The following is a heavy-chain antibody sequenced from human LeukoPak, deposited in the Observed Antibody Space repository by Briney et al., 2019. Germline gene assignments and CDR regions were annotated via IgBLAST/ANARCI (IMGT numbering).Heavy chain of an antibody. CDR1: GFTFSSYS. J-gene: IGHJ4*02. D-gene: IGHD5-12*01. V-gene: IGHV3-21*01. CDR3: AASTVATFDY. Sequence: PGGSLRLSCAASGFTFSSYSMNWVRQAPGEGLEWVSSISSSSSYIYYADSVKGRFTISRDNAKNSLYLQMNSLRAEDTAVYYCAASTVATFDYWGQGTLVTVSS. CDR2: ISSSSSYI.